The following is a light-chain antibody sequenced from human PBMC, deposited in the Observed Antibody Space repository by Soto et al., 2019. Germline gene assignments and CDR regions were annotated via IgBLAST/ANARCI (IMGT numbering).Light chain of an antibody. CDR2: EVN. J-gene: IGLJ2*01. CDR3: NSYTTSSTVI. Sequence: QSALTQPASVSGSPGQSIAISCTGTSSDVGAYNYVSWYQQHPGKAPKLMIYEVNKQPTGVSYRFSGSKSGNTASLTISGLQAEDEADYYCNSYTTSSTVIFGGGTKLTVL. CDR1: SSDVGAYNY. V-gene: IGLV2-14*01.